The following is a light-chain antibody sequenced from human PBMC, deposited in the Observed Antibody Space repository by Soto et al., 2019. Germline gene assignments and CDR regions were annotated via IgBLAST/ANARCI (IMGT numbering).Light chain of an antibody. CDR2: GAS. CDR3: QQYGSSPQLT. Sequence: ELLSTQSPGAPSLSPGQSATLSCKSSQSVSSSYLAWYQQKPGQAPRLLIYGASSRATGIPDRFSGSGSGTDFTLTISRLEPEDFAVYYCQQYGSSPQLTFGGGTKVDIK. CDR1: QSVSSSY. V-gene: IGKV3-20*01. J-gene: IGKJ4*01.